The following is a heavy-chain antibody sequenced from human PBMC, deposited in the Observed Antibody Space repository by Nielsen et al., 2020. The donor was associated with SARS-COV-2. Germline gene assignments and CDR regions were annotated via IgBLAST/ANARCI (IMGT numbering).Heavy chain of an antibody. J-gene: IGHJ4*02. CDR1: GFTFSDYY. Sequence: GGSLRLSCAASGFTFSDYYMSWIRQAPGKGLEWVSYISSSSSYTNYADSVKGRFTISRDNAKNSLYLQMNSLRAEDTAVYYCARVVGAMVYFDYWGQGTLVTVSS. V-gene: IGHV3-11*05. CDR2: ISSSSSYT. CDR3: ARVVGAMVYFDY. D-gene: IGHD5-18*01.